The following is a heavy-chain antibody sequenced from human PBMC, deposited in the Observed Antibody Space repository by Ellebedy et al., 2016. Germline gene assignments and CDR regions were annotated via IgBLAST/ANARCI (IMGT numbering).Heavy chain of an antibody. Sequence: GESLKISXAASGFTFSNFFMTWVRQAPGKGLEWVSTISGAGTNTYFADSVKGRFTISRDNSRNTLYLQMNSLRAEDTAVYYCAPRAIAAPKWGQGTLVTVSS. CDR3: APRAIAAPK. CDR2: ISGAGTNT. J-gene: IGHJ4*02. D-gene: IGHD6-6*01. CDR1: GFTFSNFF. V-gene: IGHV3-23*01.